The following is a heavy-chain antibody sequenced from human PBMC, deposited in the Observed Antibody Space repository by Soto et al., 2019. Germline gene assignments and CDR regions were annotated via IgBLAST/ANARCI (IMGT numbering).Heavy chain of an antibody. CDR2: ISYDGSDK. CDR3: ARFLEWLPYVGY. CDR1: GFTFSSFG. D-gene: IGHD3-3*01. Sequence: PGGSLRLSCAASGFTFSSFGMHWVRQAPDKGLQWVAVISYDGSDKYYADSVKGRFTISRDDSTNTMYLQMNSLRLEDTAVYYCARFLEWLPYVGYWGQGTLVTVSS. J-gene: IGHJ4*02. V-gene: IGHV3-30*03.